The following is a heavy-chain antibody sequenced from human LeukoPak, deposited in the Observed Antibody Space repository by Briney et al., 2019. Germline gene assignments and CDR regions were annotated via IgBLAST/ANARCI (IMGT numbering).Heavy chain of an antibody. J-gene: IGHJ4*02. D-gene: IGHD3-10*01. CDR1: GFTFSSYA. Sequence: PGGSLTLSCAASGFTFSSYAMSWVGKAQGKGLDWVSAISGSGGSTYYADSVKGRFTISRDNSKNTLYLQMNSLRAEDTAVYYCAKVYGSVSSTQYYFDYWGQGTLVTVSS. V-gene: IGHV3-23*01. CDR3: AKVYGSVSSTQYYFDY. CDR2: ISGSGGST.